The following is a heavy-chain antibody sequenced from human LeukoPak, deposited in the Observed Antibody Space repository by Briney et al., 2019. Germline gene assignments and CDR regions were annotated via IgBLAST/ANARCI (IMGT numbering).Heavy chain of an antibody. CDR2: IYYGGST. V-gene: IGHV4-59*01. CDR3: ARARLDSSGRFDY. Sequence: SETLSLTCTVSGGSISSYYWSWIRQPPGKGLEWIGYIYYGGSTDYNPSLMSRVTISKDTSKTQFSLRLSSVTAADTAVYYCARARLDSSGRFDYWGQGTLVTVSS. CDR1: GGSISSYY. D-gene: IGHD3-22*01. J-gene: IGHJ4*02.